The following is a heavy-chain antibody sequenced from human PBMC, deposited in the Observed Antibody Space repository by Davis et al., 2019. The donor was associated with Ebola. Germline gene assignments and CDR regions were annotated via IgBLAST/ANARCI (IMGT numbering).Heavy chain of an antibody. CDR1: GFTFSSYA. V-gene: IGHV3-30-3*01. CDR2: ISYDGRNI. J-gene: IGHJ6*04. D-gene: IGHD4-11*01. CDR3: AREEQYANYYYYGMDV. Sequence: GGSLRLSCPASGFTFSSYAMHWVRQAPGKGLEWVPVISYDGRNIYYADSVKGRFTISRDNSKNTLYLQMNSLRAEDTAVYYCAREEQYANYYYYGMDVWGKGTTVTVSS.